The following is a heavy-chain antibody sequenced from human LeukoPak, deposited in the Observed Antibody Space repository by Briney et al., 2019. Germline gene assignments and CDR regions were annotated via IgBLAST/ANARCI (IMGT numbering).Heavy chain of an antibody. J-gene: IGHJ4*02. D-gene: IGHD2-15*01. CDR3: ARGYCSGGSCYPTLFDY. CDR1: GGSISSYY. CDR2: IYYSGST. Sequence: SETLSLTCTVSGGSISSYYWSWIRQPPGKGLEWIGYIYYSGSTNYNPSLKSRVTISVDTSKSQFSLKLSSVTAADTAVYYCARGYCSGGSCYPTLFDYWGQGTLVTVSS. V-gene: IGHV4-59*01.